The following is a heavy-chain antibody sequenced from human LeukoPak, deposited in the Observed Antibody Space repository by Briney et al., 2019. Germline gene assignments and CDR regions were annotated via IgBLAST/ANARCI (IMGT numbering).Heavy chain of an antibody. D-gene: IGHD4-17*01. J-gene: IGHJ4*02. CDR1: GGSISSGDYY. V-gene: IGHV4-30-4*08. CDR3: AREYYDYGDYYFDY. Sequence: AQTLSLTCTVSGGSISSGDYYWSWIRQPPGKCLEWIGYIYYSGSTYYNPSLKSRVTISVDTSKNQFSLKLSSVTAADTAVYYCAREYYDYGDYYFDYWSQGTLVTVSS. CDR2: IYYSGST.